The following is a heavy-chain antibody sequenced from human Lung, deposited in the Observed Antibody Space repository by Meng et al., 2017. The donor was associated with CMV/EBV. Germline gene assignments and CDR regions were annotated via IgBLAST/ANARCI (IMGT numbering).Heavy chain of an antibody. CDR3: ARTGCSSSSCYDY. CDR2: INAGNGNT. J-gene: IGHJ4*02. V-gene: IGHV1-3*01. CDR1: GYSFTTYA. D-gene: IGHD2-2*01. Sequence: VQLGQLGAWVKKPGASGKVSCQAPGYSFTTYAMHWVRQAPGQRLEWMGWINAGNGNTKYSEKFQSRVTITRDTAASTAYMELSSLRSEDTAVYYCARTGCSSSSCYDYWGQGTLVTVSS.